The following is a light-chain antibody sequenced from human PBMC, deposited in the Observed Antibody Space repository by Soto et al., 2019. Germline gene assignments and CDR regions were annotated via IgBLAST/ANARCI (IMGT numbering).Light chain of an antibody. J-gene: IGKJ4*01. V-gene: IGKV1-12*01. CDR3: QQANSIPLT. Sequence: DIQMTQSPSSVSASVGDRVTITCRASQGISSWLAWYQQRPGKAPNLLIYATSTLQGGVPSRFSGSGSGTDFTLTINSLQAEDSATYYCQQANSIPLTFGGGTKVEI. CDR2: ATS. CDR1: QGISSW.